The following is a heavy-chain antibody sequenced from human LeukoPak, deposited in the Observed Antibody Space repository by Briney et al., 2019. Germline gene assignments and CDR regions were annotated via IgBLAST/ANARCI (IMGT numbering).Heavy chain of an antibody. J-gene: IGHJ4*02. CDR2: INHSGST. D-gene: IGHD3-10*01. Sequence: PSETLSLTCAVYGGSFSGYYWSWIRQPPGKGLEWIGEINHSGSTNYNPSLKSRVTISVDTSKNQFSLKLSSVTAADTAVYYCARDSYGSLCWGQGTLVTVSS. CDR3: ARDSYGSLC. CDR1: GGSFSGYY. V-gene: IGHV4-34*01.